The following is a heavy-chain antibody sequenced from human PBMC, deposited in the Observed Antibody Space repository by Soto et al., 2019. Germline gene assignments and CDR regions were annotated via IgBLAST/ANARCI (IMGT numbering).Heavy chain of an antibody. CDR3: TRVGTHYCSDGTCYPTDFDY. D-gene: IGHD2-15*01. J-gene: IGHJ4*02. Sequence: GGSLRLSCTASGFTFGDYALSWFRQAPGKGLEWVGFIRSKAYGGTAEYAASVKGRFTISRDDSKSIAYLQMNSLKTEDTAVYYCTRVGTHYCSDGTCYPTDFDYWGQGTLVTVSS. CDR1: GFTFGDYA. CDR2: IRSKAYGGTA. V-gene: IGHV3-49*03.